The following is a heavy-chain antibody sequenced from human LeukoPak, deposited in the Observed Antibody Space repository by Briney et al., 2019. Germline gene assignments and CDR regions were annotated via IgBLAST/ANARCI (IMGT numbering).Heavy chain of an antibody. Sequence: ASVKVSCKASGYTFTGYYMHWVRQAPGQGLEWMGWISTYNANTNYAQKLQGRVTMTTDTSTSTAYMELRSLRSDDTAIYYCARSSFCSGGTCYSSLDYWGQGTLVTVSS. CDR2: ISTYNANT. V-gene: IGHV1-18*04. J-gene: IGHJ4*02. CDR1: GYTFTGYY. D-gene: IGHD2-15*01. CDR3: ARSSFCSGGTCYSSLDY.